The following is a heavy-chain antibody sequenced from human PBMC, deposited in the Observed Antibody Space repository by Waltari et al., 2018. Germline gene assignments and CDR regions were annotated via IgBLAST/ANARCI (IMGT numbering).Heavy chain of an antibody. V-gene: IGHV1-69*01. D-gene: IGHD6-6*01. CDR2: IIPILGTA. J-gene: IGHJ4*02. CDR1: GGTFSSYA. Sequence: QVQLVQSGAEVKKPGSSVKDSCKDSGGTFSSYAISWVRQAPGQGLEWKGGIIPILGTANYAQKFQGRVTITADESTSTAYMELSSLRSEDTAVYYCARTLIAAPSPFDYWGQGTLVTVSS. CDR3: ARTLIAAPSPFDY.